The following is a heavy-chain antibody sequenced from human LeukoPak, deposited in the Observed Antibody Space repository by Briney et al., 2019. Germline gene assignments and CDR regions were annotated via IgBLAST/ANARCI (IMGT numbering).Heavy chain of an antibody. CDR2: ISSSSSYI. CDR3: ARGQGGRWLVFDAFDI. J-gene: IGHJ3*02. CDR1: GFTFSSYS. D-gene: IGHD6-19*01. V-gene: IGHV3-21*01. Sequence: GGSLRLSCAASGFTFSSYSMNWVRQAPGKGLEWVSSISSSSSYIYYADSVKGRFTISRDNAKNSLYLQMNSLRAKDTAVYYCARGQGGRWLVFDAFDIWAKGQWSPSLQ.